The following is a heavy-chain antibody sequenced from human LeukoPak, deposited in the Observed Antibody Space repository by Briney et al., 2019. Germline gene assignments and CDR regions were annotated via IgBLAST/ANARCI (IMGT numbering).Heavy chain of an antibody. Sequence: GGSLRLSCTTSGFTIGDYAMNWVRQAPGKGLEWLGFIRSKPHGGTTQYAASVKGRFTISRDDSRSIAYLQMNSLKIEDTAVYYCIRWGIYGGNSGAYAFDVWGQGTVVTVSS. CDR2: IRSKPHGGTT. V-gene: IGHV3-49*04. J-gene: IGHJ3*01. CDR3: IRWGIYGGNSGAYAFDV. D-gene: IGHD4-23*01. CDR1: GFTIGDYA.